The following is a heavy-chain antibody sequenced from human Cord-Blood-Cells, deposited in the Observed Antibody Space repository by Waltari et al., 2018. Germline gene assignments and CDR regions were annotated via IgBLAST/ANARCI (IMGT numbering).Heavy chain of an antibody. Sequence: EVKLVESGGGLVQPGGSLRVSCAASGFTFSSYAMHWVRQAPGKGLEYVSAISSNGGSTYYANSVKGRVTISRDNSKNTLYLQMGSLRAEDMAVYYCARGDGGFDYWGQGTLVTVSS. CDR2: ISSNGGST. D-gene: IGHD3-16*01. J-gene: IGHJ4*02. CDR1: GFTFSSYA. CDR3: ARGDGGFDY. V-gene: IGHV3-64*01.